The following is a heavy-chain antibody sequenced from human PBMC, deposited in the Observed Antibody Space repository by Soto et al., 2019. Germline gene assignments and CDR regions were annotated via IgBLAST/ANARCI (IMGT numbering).Heavy chain of an antibody. Sequence: PGGSLRLSCAASGFTFSDYYMSWVRQAPGKGLEWVSYINMDGGSTHYAESVKGRFTISRDNGRNSLSLQMDSLRVEDTAVYYCVRDHSGLKDFDYWGQGTLVTVSS. CDR3: VRDHSGLKDFDY. CDR1: GFTFSDYY. D-gene: IGHD1-1*01. J-gene: IGHJ4*02. V-gene: IGHV3-11*06. CDR2: INMDGGST.